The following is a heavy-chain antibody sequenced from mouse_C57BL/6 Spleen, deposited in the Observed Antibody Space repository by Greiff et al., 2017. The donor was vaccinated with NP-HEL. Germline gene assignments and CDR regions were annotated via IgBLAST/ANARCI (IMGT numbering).Heavy chain of an antibody. CDR3: ASQGGLRRYFDD. CDR2: ISSGGSDT. J-gene: IGHJ2*01. V-gene: IGHV5-6*01. CDR1: GFTFSSYG. Sequence: EVQLMESGGDLVKPGGSLKLSCAASGFTFSSYGMSWVRQTPDKRLEWVATISSGGSDTYYPDSVKGRFPISTDNAKTTLYPQMSSLKSEYTAMYYCASQGGLRRYFDDWGQGTTLTVSS. D-gene: IGHD2-2*01.